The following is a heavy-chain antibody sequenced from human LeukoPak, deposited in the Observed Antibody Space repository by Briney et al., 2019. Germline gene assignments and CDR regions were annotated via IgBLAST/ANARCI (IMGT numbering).Heavy chain of an antibody. CDR2: ISGSAANT. J-gene: IGHJ4*02. Sequence: GGSLRLSCAASRFTFNNSAMSWVRQAPGKGLEWVSVISGSAANTYYADSVKGRFTISRDNSKNTLYLQMNSLRAEDTAVYYCAKDYYDIFGGTYDYWGQGTLVTVSS. CDR3: AKDYYDIFGGTYDY. D-gene: IGHD3-9*01. V-gene: IGHV3-23*01. CDR1: RFTFNNSA.